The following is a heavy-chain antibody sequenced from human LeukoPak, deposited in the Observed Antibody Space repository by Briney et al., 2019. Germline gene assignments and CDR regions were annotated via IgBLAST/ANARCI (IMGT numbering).Heavy chain of an antibody. CDR3: AKRGTSYDILTGYSGFDP. J-gene: IGHJ5*02. CDR1: GFTFSSYA. D-gene: IGHD3-9*01. Sequence: GGSLRLSCAAPGFTFSSYAMSWVRQAPGKGLEWVSAISNSGGSTYYADSVKGRFTISRDNSKNRLYLQMNSLRAEDTAIYYCAKRGTSYDILTGYSGFDPWGQGTLVTVSS. CDR2: ISNSGGST. V-gene: IGHV3-23*01.